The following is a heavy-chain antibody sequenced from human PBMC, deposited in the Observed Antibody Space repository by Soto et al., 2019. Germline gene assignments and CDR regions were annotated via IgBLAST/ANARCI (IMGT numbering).Heavy chain of an antibody. J-gene: IGHJ4*02. Sequence: GGSLRLSCAASGFTFSSYGMHWVRQAPGKGLEWVAVISYDGSNKYYADSVKGRFTISRDNSKNTLYLQMNSLRAEDTAVYYCVREAPCSNGVCQFDYWGRGTLVTVSS. CDR2: ISYDGSNK. D-gene: IGHD2-8*01. CDR3: VREAPCSNGVCQFDY. CDR1: GFTFSSYG. V-gene: IGHV3-30*03.